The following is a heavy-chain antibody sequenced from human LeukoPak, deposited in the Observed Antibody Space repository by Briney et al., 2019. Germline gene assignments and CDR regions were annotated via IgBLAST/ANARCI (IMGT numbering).Heavy chain of an antibody. J-gene: IGHJ6*02. CDR1: GFTFSSYA. V-gene: IGHV3-23*01. D-gene: IGHD4-17*01. Sequence: QPGGSLRLSCAASGFTFSSYAMSWVRQAPGKGLEWVSAISGSGGSTYYADSVKGRFTISRDNAKNSLYLQMNSLRAEDTAVYYCARDHYGDYVGEYYYYGMDVWGQGTTVTVSS. CDR3: ARDHYGDYVGEYYYYGMDV. CDR2: ISGSGGST.